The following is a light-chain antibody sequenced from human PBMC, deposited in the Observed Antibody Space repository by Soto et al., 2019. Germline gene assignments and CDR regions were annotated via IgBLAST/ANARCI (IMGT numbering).Light chain of an antibody. CDR3: RQYGSSPSYT. J-gene: IGKJ2*01. CDR2: AAS. CDR1: QSVSSSSY. V-gene: IGKV3-20*01. Sequence: EIVLTQSPGTLSLSPGERATLSCRASQSVSSSSYLAWYQQKPGQAPRLLIYAASSRATGIPDRFSGSGSATDFTLTISRLEPEYFAVYYCRQYGSSPSYTFGQGTKLEIK.